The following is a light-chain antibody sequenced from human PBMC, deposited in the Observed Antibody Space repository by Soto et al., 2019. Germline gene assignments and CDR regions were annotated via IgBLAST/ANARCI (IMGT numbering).Light chain of an antibody. J-gene: IGKJ5*01. CDR1: QDISNT. V-gene: IGKV1-13*02. Sequence: AIQLTQSPSSLSASVGDSVTITCRATQDISNTLAWYQHKPGRGPTLLIFDASTLESGVPSRFTGSGSGTHFTLTISSLQPEDFATYICQQCNGYPITFGQGTRVEV. CDR3: QQCNGYPIT. CDR2: DAS.